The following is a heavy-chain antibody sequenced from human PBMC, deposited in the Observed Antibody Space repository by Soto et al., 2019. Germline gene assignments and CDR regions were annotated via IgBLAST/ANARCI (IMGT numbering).Heavy chain of an antibody. Sequence: SVEVSCKGPGGSFSSYAISWVQQDHGQGLEWMGGISPIFGKANYAQKFQGRVTINADESTSKAYMELSSLRSEDMTVYDCSRDPIYCGGARDSYDPRG. CDR2: ISPIFGKA. CDR1: GGSFSSYA. D-gene: IGHD2-21*01. CDR3: SRDPIYCGGARDSYDP. V-gene: IGHV1-69*13. J-gene: IGHJ5*02.